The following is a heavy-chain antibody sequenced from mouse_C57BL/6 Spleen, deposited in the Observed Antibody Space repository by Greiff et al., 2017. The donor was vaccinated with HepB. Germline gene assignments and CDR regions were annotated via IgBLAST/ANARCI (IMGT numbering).Heavy chain of an antibody. Sequence: VQLQQSGAELVRPGASVTLSCKASGYTFTDYEMHWVKQTPVHGLEWIGAIDPETGGTAYNQKFKGKAILTADKSSSTAYMELRSLTSEDSAVYYCTRSTTVVAKDYYAMDYWGQGTSVTVSS. CDR3: TRSTTVVAKDYYAMDY. CDR2: IDPETGGT. J-gene: IGHJ4*01. D-gene: IGHD1-1*01. CDR1: GYTFTDYE. V-gene: IGHV1-15*01.